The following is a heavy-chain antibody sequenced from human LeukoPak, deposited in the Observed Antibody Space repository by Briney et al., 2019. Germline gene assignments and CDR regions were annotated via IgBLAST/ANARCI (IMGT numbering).Heavy chain of an antibody. CDR1: GYTFTTYD. V-gene: IGHV1-8*01. D-gene: IGHD3-10*01. Sequence: ASVKVSCKASGYTFTTYDINWVRQATGQGLEWMGRMNPSSGNTGYAQQFQGRVTMTRTTSTSTAYMELSSLRSDDTAVYYCARGWFGQLLQDYWGQGTLVTVSS. CDR2: MNPSSGNT. J-gene: IGHJ4*02. CDR3: ARGWFGQLLQDY.